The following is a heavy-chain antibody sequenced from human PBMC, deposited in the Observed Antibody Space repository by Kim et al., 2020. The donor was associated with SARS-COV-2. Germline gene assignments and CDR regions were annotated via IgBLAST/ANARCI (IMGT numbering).Heavy chain of an antibody. CDR2: T. V-gene: IGHV4-30-2*04. Sequence: TSNTPSLKSRVTISVDTSKNQFSLKLSSVTAADTAVYYCARAKALVGMDVWGQGTTVTVSS. J-gene: IGHJ6*02. CDR3: ARAKALVGMDV.